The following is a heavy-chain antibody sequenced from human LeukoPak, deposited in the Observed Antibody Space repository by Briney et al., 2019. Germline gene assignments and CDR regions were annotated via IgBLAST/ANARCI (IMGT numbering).Heavy chain of an antibody. CDR3: TGARGTYRQFDY. CDR1: GFTLSDHY. J-gene: IGHJ4*02. V-gene: IGHV3-72*01. D-gene: IGHD3-16*02. CDR2: TRNKANSYTT. Sequence: PGGSLRLFCATSGFTLSDHYMDWVRQAPGKGLEWLARTRNKANSYTTEYAASVKGRFTISRDDSKNSLNLQMNSLKTEDTAVYYCTGARGTYRQFDYWGQGTLVTVSS.